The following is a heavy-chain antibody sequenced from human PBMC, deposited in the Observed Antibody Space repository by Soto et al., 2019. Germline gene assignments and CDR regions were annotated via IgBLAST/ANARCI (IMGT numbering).Heavy chain of an antibody. CDR1: GGSISGYY. V-gene: IGHV4-59*01. CDR2: IYYRGST. D-gene: IGHD5-12*01. CDR3: ARKKLLPLYYALDV. J-gene: IGHJ6*02. Sequence: PSETLSLTCTVSGGSISGYYWSWIRQSPGKGLEYIGYIYYRGSTNYNPSLKSRVTMSVDTSRNQFSLKVNSVTAADTAVYYCARKKLLPLYYALDVWGQGNTVTVSS.